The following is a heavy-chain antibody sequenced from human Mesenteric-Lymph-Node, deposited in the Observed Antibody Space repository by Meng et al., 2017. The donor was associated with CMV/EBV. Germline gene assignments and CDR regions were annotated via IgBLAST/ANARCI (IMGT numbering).Heavy chain of an antibody. CDR1: GGSFSGYY. J-gene: IGHJ4*02. CDR2: VFYSGAT. CDR3: AKGKYGGGWFDFDS. V-gene: IGHV4-34*01. Sequence: SETLSLTCDVSGGSFSGYYWAWIRQPPGKGLEWIANVFYSGATHYNPSLQSRVTISLDTSKNQISLRMNSVTAADTAVYYCAKGKYGGGWFDFDSWGQGMLVTVSS. D-gene: IGHD2-15*01.